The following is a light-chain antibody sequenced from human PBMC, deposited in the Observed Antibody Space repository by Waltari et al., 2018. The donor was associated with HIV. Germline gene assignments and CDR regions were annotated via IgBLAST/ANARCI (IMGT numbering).Light chain of an antibody. J-gene: IGKJ4*01. V-gene: IGKV3-11*01. CDR2: DAS. CDR1: KSISGY. CDR3: QQRSNWPLT. Sequence: EIVLTQSPVTLSLSPGQRAALSCRTSKSISGYLAWYQQKPGQAPRLLIYDASSRATGIPARFSGSGSGTDFTLTISSLEPEDFALYYCQQRSNWPLTFGGGTRVEIK.